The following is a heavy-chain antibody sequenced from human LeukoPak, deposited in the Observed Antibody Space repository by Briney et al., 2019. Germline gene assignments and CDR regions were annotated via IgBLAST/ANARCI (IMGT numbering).Heavy chain of an antibody. CDR2: ITPNADRS. CDR3: ARDYGGSRDSDY. J-gene: IGHJ4*02. CDR1: GFTFGSYG. V-gene: IGHV3-23*01. Sequence: GGSLRLSCAASGFTFGSYGMSWVRQAPGKGLEWVSFITPNADRSSYADSVKGRFTISRDNAKNSLYLQMNSLRAEDTAVYYCARDYGGSRDSDYWGQGTLVTVSS. D-gene: IGHD4/OR15-4a*01.